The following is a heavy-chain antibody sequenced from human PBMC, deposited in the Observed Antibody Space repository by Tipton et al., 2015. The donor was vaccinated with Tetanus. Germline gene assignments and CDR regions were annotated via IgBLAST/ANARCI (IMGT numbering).Heavy chain of an antibody. Sequence: SLRLSCAASGFTFSTYSMNWVRQAPGKGLEWVSSIGVSSSPTYYADSVKGRFTISRDNAKNSLLLQMNSLRDEDTAVYYCARGLCTSSSCPKHYFDYWGQGTLVTVSS. CDR3: ARGLCTSSSCPKHYFDY. J-gene: IGHJ4*02. D-gene: IGHD2-2*01. CDR1: GFTFSTYS. CDR2: IGVSSSPT. V-gene: IGHV3-48*02.